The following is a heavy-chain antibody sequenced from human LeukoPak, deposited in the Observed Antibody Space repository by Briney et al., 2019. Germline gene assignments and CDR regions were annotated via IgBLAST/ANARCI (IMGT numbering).Heavy chain of an antibody. CDR1: GFTFSSYA. Sequence: GGSLRLSCAASGFTFSSYAMSWVRQAPGKGLEWVSAISGSGGSTYYADSAKGRFTISRDNSKNTLYLQMNSLRAEDTAVYYCAKDLLYCSSTSCYFGFDYWGQGTLVTVSS. V-gene: IGHV3-23*01. CDR2: ISGSGGST. J-gene: IGHJ4*02. D-gene: IGHD2-2*01. CDR3: AKDLLYCSSTSCYFGFDY.